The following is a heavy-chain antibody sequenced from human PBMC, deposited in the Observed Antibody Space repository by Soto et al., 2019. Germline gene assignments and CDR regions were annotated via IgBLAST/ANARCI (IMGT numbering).Heavy chain of an antibody. V-gene: IGHV1-18*01. D-gene: IGHD3-22*01. CDR2: IGAYYGNT. CDR3: ARAYYYDSSGYYYGDY. CDR1: GYTFTSYG. Sequence: SVKVSCKASGYTFTSYGVTWVRLAPGQGLEWMGWIGAYYGNTNYAQKLQGRVTMTTDTSTSTAYMELRSLRSDDTAVYYCARAYYYDSSGYYYGDYWGQGTLVTASS. J-gene: IGHJ4*02.